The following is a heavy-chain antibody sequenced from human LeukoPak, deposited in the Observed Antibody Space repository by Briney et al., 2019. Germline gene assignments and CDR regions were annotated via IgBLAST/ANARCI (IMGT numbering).Heavy chain of an antibody. CDR2: INHSGST. D-gene: IGHD2-2*02. CDR3: ARRFLGYCSSTSCYTGYWYFDL. J-gene: IGHJ2*01. Sequence: SETLSLTCAVSGYSISSGYYWGWIRQPPGKGLEWIGSINHSGSTYYNPSLKSRVTISVDTSKNQFSLKLSSVTAADTAVYYCARRFLGYCSSTSCYTGYWYFDLWGRGTLVTVSS. V-gene: IGHV4-38-2*01. CDR1: GYSISSGYY.